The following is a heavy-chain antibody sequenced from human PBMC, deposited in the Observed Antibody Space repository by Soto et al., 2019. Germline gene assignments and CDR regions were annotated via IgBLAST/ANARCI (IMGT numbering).Heavy chain of an antibody. CDR1: GFTFSSYS. CDR3: ARSQNLDDFWSGYDY. Sequence: GGSLRLSCAASGFTFSSYSMNWVRQAPGKGLEWVSSISSSSSYIYYADSVKGRFTISRDNAKNSLYLQMNSLRAEDTAVYYCARSQNLDDFWSGYDYWGQGTLVTVSS. J-gene: IGHJ4*02. CDR2: ISSSSSYI. V-gene: IGHV3-21*01. D-gene: IGHD3-3*01.